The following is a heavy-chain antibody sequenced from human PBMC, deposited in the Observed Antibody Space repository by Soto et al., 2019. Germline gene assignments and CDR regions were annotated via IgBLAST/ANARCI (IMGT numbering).Heavy chain of an antibody. Sequence: QVQLVESGGGVVQPGRSLRLSCEASGFSFGSHGMHWVRQVPGKGLEWVALISYDGSKKYYADSVKGRFTISRDNSKNALDLQTISLSLEDTAVYYCARGDSGYYGMWGQGTLVTVSS. J-gene: IGHJ4*02. CDR2: ISYDGSKK. D-gene: IGHD3-22*01. V-gene: IGHV3-30*03. CDR1: GFSFGSHG. CDR3: ARGDSGYYGM.